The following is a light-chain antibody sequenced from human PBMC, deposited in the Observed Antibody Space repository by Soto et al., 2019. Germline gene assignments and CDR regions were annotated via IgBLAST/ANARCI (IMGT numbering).Light chain of an antibody. CDR3: QQTYSTPPT. Sequence: AIRMTQSPSSLSASTGDRVTITCRASQGISSYLAWYQQKPGKAPKLLIYAASTLQSGVPSRFSGSGSGTDFTLTISGLDPEDFATYYCQQTYSTPPTFGQGTTGDTK. J-gene: IGKJ1*01. CDR2: AAS. CDR1: QGISSY. V-gene: IGKV1-8*01.